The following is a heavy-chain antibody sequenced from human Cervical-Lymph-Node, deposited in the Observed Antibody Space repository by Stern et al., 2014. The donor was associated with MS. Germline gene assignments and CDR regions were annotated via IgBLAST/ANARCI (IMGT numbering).Heavy chain of an antibody. CDR2: INTNTGNP. CDR1: GYTFTSYA. D-gene: IGHD5-24*01. CDR3: ARMMATISTGVNGLDV. V-gene: IGHV7-4-1*02. J-gene: IGHJ6*02. Sequence: QVQLVQSESELKKPGASVKVSCQSFGYTFTSYAINWVRQAPGQGLEWMGLINTNTGNPTFAQGFIGRLVFSLDTSVNTAYLQISSLKSEDTAVYYCARMMATISTGVNGLDVWGQGTTVTVSS.